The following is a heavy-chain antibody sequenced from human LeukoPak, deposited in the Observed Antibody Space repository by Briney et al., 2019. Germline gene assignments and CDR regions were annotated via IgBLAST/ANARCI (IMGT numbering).Heavy chain of an antibody. CDR3: ARNSGGIVVVPTAAPDY. J-gene: IGHJ4*02. Sequence: ASVKVSCKASGYTFTGYYVHWVRQAPGLGLEWMGRINPNSGGTNYAQKFQGRVTMTRDTSISTAYMELSRLRSDDTAVYYRARNSGGIVVVPTAAPDYWGQGTLVTVSS. V-gene: IGHV1-2*06. CDR1: GYTFTGYY. D-gene: IGHD2-2*01. CDR2: INPNSGGT.